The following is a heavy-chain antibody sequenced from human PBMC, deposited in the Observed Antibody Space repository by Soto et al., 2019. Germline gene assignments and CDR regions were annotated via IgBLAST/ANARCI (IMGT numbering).Heavy chain of an antibody. V-gene: IGHV1-18*01. CDR2: LSPYADNT. CDR3: ARGGYYDSSGARNYNYYGMDA. J-gene: IGHJ6*02. D-gene: IGHD3-22*01. Sequence: QVQLVQSGTEVKKPGASVKVSCKASGYTFNSYGISWVRQAPGQGLEWMGWLSPYADNTNYAQNLQGRVTMTTDTATRTAYMELRSLRSDDTAVYYCARGGYYDSSGARNYNYYGMDAWGQGTTVTVS. CDR1: GYTFNSYG.